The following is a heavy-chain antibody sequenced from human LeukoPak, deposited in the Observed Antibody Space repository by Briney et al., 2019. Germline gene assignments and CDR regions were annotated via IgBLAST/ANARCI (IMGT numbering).Heavy chain of an antibody. J-gene: IGHJ5*02. CDR2: INPSGGST. CDR3: ARTPPYSSGWYDNWFDP. D-gene: IGHD6-19*01. V-gene: IGHV1-46*01. CDR1: GYTFTSYY. Sequence: ASVKVSCKASGYTFTSYYMHWVRQAPGQGLEWMEIINPSGGSTSYAQKFQGRVNMTRDTSTSTVYMELSSLRSEDTAVYYCARTPPYSSGWYDNWFDPWGQGTLVTVSS.